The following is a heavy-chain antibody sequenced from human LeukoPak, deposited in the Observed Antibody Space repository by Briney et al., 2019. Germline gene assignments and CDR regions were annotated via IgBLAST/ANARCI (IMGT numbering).Heavy chain of an antibody. D-gene: IGHD4-23*01. V-gene: IGHV4-4*02. Sequence: SGTLSLTCAVSGGSISSSNWWSWVRQPPGKGLEWIGEIYHSGSTNYNPSLKSRVTISVDKSKNQFSLKLSSVTAADTAVYYCARFLLLGYGGNGNWFDPWGQGTLVTVSS. CDR3: ARFLLLGYGGNGNWFDP. J-gene: IGHJ5*02. CDR1: GGSISSSNW. CDR2: IYHSGST.